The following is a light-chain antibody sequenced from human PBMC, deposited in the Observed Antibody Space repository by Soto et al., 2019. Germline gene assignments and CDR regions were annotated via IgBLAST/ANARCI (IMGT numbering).Light chain of an antibody. CDR3: QQYNNWPQT. V-gene: IGKV3-15*01. CDR2: GAS. Sequence: EIVMTRSPATLSVSPGERATLSCRASQSVSSNLAWYQQKPGQAPRLLIYGASTRATGIPARFSGSGSGTEFTLTISSLQSEDFAVYYCQQYNNWPQTFGQGTKV. J-gene: IGKJ1*01. CDR1: QSVSSN.